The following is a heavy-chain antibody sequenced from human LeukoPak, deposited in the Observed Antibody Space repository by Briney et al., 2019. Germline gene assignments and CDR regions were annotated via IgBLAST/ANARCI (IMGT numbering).Heavy chain of an antibody. CDR3: ARNPLDTYYYMDV. V-gene: IGHV3-48*01. CDR1: GFTFSSYS. J-gene: IGHJ6*03. D-gene: IGHD5-18*01. CDR2: ISSSSSTI. Sequence: GGSLRLSCAASGFTFSSYSMNWVRQAPGKGLEWVSSISSSSSTIYYADSVKGRFTISRDNAKNSLYLQMNSLRAEDTAVYCCARNPLDTYYYMDVWGKGTTVTVSS.